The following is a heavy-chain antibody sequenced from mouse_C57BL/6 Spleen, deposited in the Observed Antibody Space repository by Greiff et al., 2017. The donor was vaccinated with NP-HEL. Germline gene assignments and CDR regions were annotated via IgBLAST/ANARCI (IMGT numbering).Heavy chain of an antibody. V-gene: IGHV1-15*01. CDR2: IDPETGGT. D-gene: IGHD4-1*01. J-gene: IGHJ4*01. CDR3: TRPRWDEDAMDY. CDR1: GYTFTDYE. Sequence: QVQLQQSGAELVRPGASVTLSCKASGYTFTDYEMHWVKQTPVHGLEWIGAIDPETGGTAYNQKFKGKAILTADKSSSTAYRELRSLTSEDSAVYYCTRPRWDEDAMDYWGQGTSVTVSS.